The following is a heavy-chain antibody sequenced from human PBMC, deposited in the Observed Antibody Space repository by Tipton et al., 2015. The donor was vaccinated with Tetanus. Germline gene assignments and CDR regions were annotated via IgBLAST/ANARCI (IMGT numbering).Heavy chain of an antibody. Sequence: QSGAEVKKPGASVKVSCKASGYTFTGYYMHWVRQAPGQGLEWMGRINPNSGGTNYAQKFQGRVTMTRDNAKNSLYLQMNSLRAEDTAVYYCAREIYGDYDDYWGQGTLVTVSS. CDR2: INPNSGGT. V-gene: IGHV1-2*06. J-gene: IGHJ4*02. D-gene: IGHD4-17*01. CDR1: GYTFTGYY. CDR3: AREIYGDYDDY.